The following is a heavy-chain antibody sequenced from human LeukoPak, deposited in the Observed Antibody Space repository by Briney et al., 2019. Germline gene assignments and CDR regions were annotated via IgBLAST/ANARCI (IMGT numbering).Heavy chain of an antibody. CDR3: ARSSLPPDAFDI. Sequence: GESLKISCKGSGYSFTTYWIGWVRQMPGKGLEYVGIIYPGDSDTRYSPSFQGQVTISADKSISTAYLQWSSLKASDTAMYYCARSSLPPDAFDIWGQGTMVTVSS. CDR2: IYPGDSDT. D-gene: IGHD2-15*01. J-gene: IGHJ3*02. V-gene: IGHV5-51*01. CDR1: GYSFTTYW.